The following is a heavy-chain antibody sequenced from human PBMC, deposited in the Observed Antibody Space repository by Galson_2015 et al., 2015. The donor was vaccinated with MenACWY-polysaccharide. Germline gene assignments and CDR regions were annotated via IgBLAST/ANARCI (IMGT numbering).Heavy chain of an antibody. CDR3: TKDRQITPMDEDD. CDR2: IRNDGSNI. V-gene: IGHV3-30*02. CDR1: GFTFNNYG. D-gene: IGHD5-18*01. Sequence: SLRLSCAASGFTFNNYGMHWVRQAPGKGLEWVAFIRNDGSNIYYGDSVKGRFTISRDNSKNTLYLQMNSLRAEDTAVYYCTKDRQITPMDEDDWGQGTLVTVSS. J-gene: IGHJ4*02.